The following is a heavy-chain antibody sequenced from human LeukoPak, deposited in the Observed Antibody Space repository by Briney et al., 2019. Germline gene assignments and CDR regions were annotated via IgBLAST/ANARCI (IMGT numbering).Heavy chain of an antibody. V-gene: IGHV4-4*07. CDR3: ARDRSGDSSYYYYGMDV. J-gene: IGHJ6*02. CDR2: IYTTGDI. D-gene: IGHD4-17*01. CDR1: GVSMSSYY. Sequence: SETLSLTCTVSGVSMSSYYWSWIRQPAGKGLEWIGRIYTTGDIYYSPSLKSRVTMSVDTSKNHFSLKLTSVTAADTAVYYCARDRSGDSSYYYYGMDVWGQGTTVTVSS.